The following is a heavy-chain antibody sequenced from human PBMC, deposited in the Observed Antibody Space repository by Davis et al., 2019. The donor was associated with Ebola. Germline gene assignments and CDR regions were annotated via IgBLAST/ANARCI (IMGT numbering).Heavy chain of an antibody. CDR1: GYSFTSYW. V-gene: IGHV5-10-1*01. CDR2: IDPSDSYT. Sequence: GESLKISCKGSGYSFTSYWISWVRQLPGKGLEWMGRIDPSDSYTNYSPSFQGHVTISADKSISTAYLQWSSLKASDTAMYYCARGEPYCSSTSCYAMPDWFDPWGQGTLVTVSS. J-gene: IGHJ5*02. D-gene: IGHD2-2*01. CDR3: ARGEPYCSSTSCYAMPDWFDP.